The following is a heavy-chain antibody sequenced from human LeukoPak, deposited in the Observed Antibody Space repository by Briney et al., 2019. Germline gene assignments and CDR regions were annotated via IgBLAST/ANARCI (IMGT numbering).Heavy chain of an antibody. CDR2: IYYSGSI. Sequence: SETLSLTCTVSGGSISNGGYYWSWIRQHPGKGLEWIGYIYYSGSIYYNPSLKSRVTISVDTSKNQFSLKLSSVTAADTAVYYCARDLRDGYTGDAIYAFDIWGQGTMVTVSS. J-gene: IGHJ3*02. CDR3: ARDLRDGYTGDAIYAFDI. D-gene: IGHD5-24*01. V-gene: IGHV4-31*03. CDR1: GGSISNGGYY.